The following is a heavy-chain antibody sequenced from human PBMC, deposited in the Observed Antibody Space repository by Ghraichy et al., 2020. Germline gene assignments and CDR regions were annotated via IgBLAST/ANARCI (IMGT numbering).Heavy chain of an antibody. J-gene: IGHJ4*02. CDR2: IYIDESSA. V-gene: IGHV3-74*01. CDR3: ARDSTFGGIISHFDY. D-gene: IGHD3-16*02. CDR1: GFTFTDYW. Sequence: GGSLRLSCAASGFTFTDYWMHWVRQAPGKGLVWVSRIYIDESSATYADSVKGRFTISRDNAKNSLYLQMNSLRAEDTAVYYCARDSTFGGIISHFDYWGQGTLVTVSS.